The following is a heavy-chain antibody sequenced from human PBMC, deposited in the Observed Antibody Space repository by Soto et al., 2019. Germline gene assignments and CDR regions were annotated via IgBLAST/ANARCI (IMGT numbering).Heavy chain of an antibody. CDR3: AKDLTYGSLDY. CDR2: IWYDGINK. CDR1: GFNFSTYG. V-gene: IGHV3-33*06. Sequence: SLRLSCEASGFNFSTYGMHWVRQAPGKGLEWVAIIWYDGINKHYADSVKGRFTISRDNSKNTLYLQMNSLRAEDTAVYYCAKDLTYGSLDYWGQGTQVTVSS. D-gene: IGHD3-10*01. J-gene: IGHJ4*02.